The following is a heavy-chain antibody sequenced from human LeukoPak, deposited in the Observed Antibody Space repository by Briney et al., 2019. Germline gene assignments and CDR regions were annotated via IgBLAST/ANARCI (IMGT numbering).Heavy chain of an antibody. Sequence: GRSLRLSCAASGFTFSSYGMHWVRQAPGKGLEWVAVISYDGSNKYYADSVKGRFTISRDNSKNTLYLQMNSLRAEDTAVYYCASLYSGSYYADYWGQGTLVTVSS. J-gene: IGHJ4*02. V-gene: IGHV3-30*03. CDR3: ASLYSGSYYADY. CDR1: GFTFSSYG. CDR2: ISYDGSNK. D-gene: IGHD1-26*01.